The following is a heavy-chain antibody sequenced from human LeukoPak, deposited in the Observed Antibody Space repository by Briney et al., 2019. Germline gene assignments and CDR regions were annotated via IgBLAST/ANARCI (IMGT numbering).Heavy chain of an antibody. D-gene: IGHD4-17*01. CDR3: AREGARMTTVTNVDY. CDR1: GFTFSNYA. CDR2: IWYDGSNK. V-gene: IGHV3-33*01. J-gene: IGHJ4*02. Sequence: PGGSLRLSCAASGFTFSNYAMHWVRQAPGKGLEWVAVIWYDGSNKYYADSVKGRFTTSRDTSKNTLYLQMNSLRAEDAAVYYCAREGARMTTVTNVDYWGQGTLVTVSS.